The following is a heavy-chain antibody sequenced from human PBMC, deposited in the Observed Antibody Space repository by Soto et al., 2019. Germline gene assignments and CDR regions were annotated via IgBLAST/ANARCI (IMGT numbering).Heavy chain of an antibody. Sequence: PSETLSLTCAVYGGSCSCYYWRWIRQAPGKGLEWIGEINHSGSTNYNPSLNSRVTISVDTSKNQFSLKLSSVTAADTAVYYCARFIFFGVALYYGMDVWGQGTTVTISS. D-gene: IGHD3-3*01. J-gene: IGHJ6*02. CDR3: ARFIFFGVALYYGMDV. V-gene: IGHV4-34*01. CDR2: INHSGST. CDR1: GGSCSCYY.